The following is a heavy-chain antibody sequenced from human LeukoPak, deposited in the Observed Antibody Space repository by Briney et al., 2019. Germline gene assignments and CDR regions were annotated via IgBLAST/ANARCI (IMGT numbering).Heavy chain of an antibody. CDR2: IYYSGST. D-gene: IGHD4-17*01. CDR3: ARTPDYGDYEFHYYYMDV. Sequence: PSETLSLTCTVSGGSISSYYWSWIRQPPGKGLEWIGYIYYSGSTNYNPSLKSRVTISVDTSKNQFSLKLSSVTAADTAVYYCARTPDYGDYEFHYYYMDVWGKGTTVTVSS. V-gene: IGHV4-59*01. CDR1: GGSISSYY. J-gene: IGHJ6*03.